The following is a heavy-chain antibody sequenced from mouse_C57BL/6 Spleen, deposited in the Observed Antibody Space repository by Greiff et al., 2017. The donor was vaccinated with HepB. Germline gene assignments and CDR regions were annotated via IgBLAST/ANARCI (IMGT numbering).Heavy chain of an antibody. CDR2: IYPGSGNT. Sequence: VQLQQSGAELVRPGASVKLSCKASGYTFTDYYINWVKQRPGQGLEWIARIYPGSGNTYYNEKFKGKATLTAEKSSSTAYMQLSSLQSEDSAVYFCARELDYSNYGGFYAMDYWGQGTSVTVSS. D-gene: IGHD2-5*01. CDR3: ARELDYSNYGGFYAMDY. CDR1: GYTFTDYY. J-gene: IGHJ4*01. V-gene: IGHV1-76*01.